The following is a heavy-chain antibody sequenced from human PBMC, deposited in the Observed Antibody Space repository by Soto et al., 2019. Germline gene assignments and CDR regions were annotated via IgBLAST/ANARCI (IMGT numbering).Heavy chain of an antibody. Sequence: ASVKVSCKASGYTFTSYYMHWVRQAPGQGLEWMGIINPSGGSTSYAQKFQGRVTMTRDTSTSTVYMELSSLRSEDTAVYYCAREGYYDSSGRRLDFDLWGRGTLVTVSS. V-gene: IGHV1-46*01. CDR2: INPSGGST. D-gene: IGHD3-22*01. CDR1: GYTFTSYY. J-gene: IGHJ2*01. CDR3: AREGYYDSSGRRLDFDL.